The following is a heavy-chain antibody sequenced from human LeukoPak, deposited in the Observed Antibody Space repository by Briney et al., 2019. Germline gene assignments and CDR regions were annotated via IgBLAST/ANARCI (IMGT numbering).Heavy chain of an antibody. J-gene: IGHJ3*02. CDR1: GGSFSGYY. Sequence: SETLSLTCAVSGGSFSGYYWSWVRQPPGKGLEWIGEINHSGSTNYNPALESRGTISVDTSKNQSSLKLSSVTAADTAVYYCAGGESPSQADTFDIWGQGTMVTVSP. CDR2: INHSGST. CDR3: AGGESPSQADTFDI. V-gene: IGHV4-34*01.